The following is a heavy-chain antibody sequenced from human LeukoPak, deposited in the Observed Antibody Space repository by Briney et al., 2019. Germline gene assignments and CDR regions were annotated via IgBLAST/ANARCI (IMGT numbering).Heavy chain of an antibody. CDR3: ARDVTYTSDL. CDR1: GFTFSSYW. V-gene: IGHV3-74*01. J-gene: IGHJ4*02. D-gene: IGHD2-2*02. CDR2: LNGDGSST. Sequence: GGSLRLSCAASGFTFSSYWMHWVRQAPGKGLVWVSRLNGDGSSTSYADSVKGRFTISRDNAKSTLYLQMNSLRADDTAVYYCARDVTYTSDLWGQGTLVTVSS.